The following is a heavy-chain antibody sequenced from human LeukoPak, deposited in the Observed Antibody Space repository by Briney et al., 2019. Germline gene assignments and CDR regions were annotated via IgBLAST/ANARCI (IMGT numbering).Heavy chain of an antibody. CDR2: FDYSGST. CDR1: GGSITSSNYY. D-gene: IGHD3-10*01. CDR3: VYYYGSGSVEY. V-gene: IGHV4-39*01. J-gene: IGHJ4*02. Sequence: PSETLSRTCTVSGGSITSSNYYWGWIRQPPGKGLEWIGSFDYSGSTNYNPSLKSRVTISVDTSKNQFSLKLSSVTGADTAVYYCVYYYGSGSVEYWGQGTLVTVSS.